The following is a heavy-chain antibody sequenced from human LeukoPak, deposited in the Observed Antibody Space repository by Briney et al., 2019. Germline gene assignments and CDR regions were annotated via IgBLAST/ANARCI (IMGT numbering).Heavy chain of an antibody. J-gene: IGHJ4*02. V-gene: IGHV4-61*01. CDR1: GGPVRSASHY. CDR2: GFYGGST. D-gene: IGHD2-15*01. Sequence: SGTLSLTCTVSGGPVRSASHYGSWVRQPPGKGLEWIGFGFYGGSTYYNPSLKSRVSISVDTAKNQFSLKLSSVTAADTAIYYCASDRGYCGSDSCYHFDYWGQGTLVTVSS. CDR3: ASDRGYCGSDSCYHFDY.